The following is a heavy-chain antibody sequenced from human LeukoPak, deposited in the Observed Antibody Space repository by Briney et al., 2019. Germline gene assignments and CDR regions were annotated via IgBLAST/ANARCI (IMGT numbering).Heavy chain of an antibody. CDR2: ISYDGSNK. Sequence: GGSLRLSCAASGFTFSNYWMNWVRQAPGKGLEWVAVISYDGSNKSYADSVKGRFTISRDNSKNTLYLQMNSLRAEDTAVYYCARGVLYYDILTGYFPDYYGMDVWGQGTTVTVSS. D-gene: IGHD3-9*01. CDR1: GFTFSNYW. V-gene: IGHV3-30-3*01. CDR3: ARGVLYYDILTGYFPDYYGMDV. J-gene: IGHJ6*02.